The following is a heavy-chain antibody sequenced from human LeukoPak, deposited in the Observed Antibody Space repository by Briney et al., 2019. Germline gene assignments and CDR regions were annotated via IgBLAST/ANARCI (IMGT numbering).Heavy chain of an antibody. CDR3: ARQDNILTGPASDI. D-gene: IGHD3-9*01. CDR1: GGSISSSSYY. Sequence: SETLSLTCTVSGGSISSSSYYWGWIRQPPGKGLEWIGSIYYSESTYYNPSLKSRVTISVDTSKNQFSLKLSSVTAADTAVYYCARQDNILTGPASDIWGQGTMVTVSS. J-gene: IGHJ3*02. CDR2: IYYSEST. V-gene: IGHV4-39*01.